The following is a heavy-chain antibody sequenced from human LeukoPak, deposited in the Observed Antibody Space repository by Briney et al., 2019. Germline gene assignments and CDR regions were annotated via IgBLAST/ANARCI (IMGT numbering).Heavy chain of an antibody. CDR3: ARVGSIAAAGTPDY. CDR1: GXSFSDYY. D-gene: IGHD6-13*01. Sequence: PGGSLRLSCAASGXSFSDYYMTWIRQAPGKGQEWLSYISSSSSHTNYADSVKGRFTISRDNAKNSLSLQVNSLRADDTAVYYCARVGSIAAAGTPDYWGQGTLVTVSS. J-gene: IGHJ4*02. V-gene: IGHV3-11*06. CDR2: ISSSSSHT.